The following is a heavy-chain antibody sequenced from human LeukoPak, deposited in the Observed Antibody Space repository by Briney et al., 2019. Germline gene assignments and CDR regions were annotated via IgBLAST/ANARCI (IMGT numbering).Heavy chain of an antibody. CDR3: ARGRIVGATSFDY. J-gene: IGHJ4*02. D-gene: IGHD1-26*01. CDR1: GGSISSGGYY. V-gene: IGHV4-31*03. Sequence: SQTLSLTCTVSGGSISSGGYYWSWIRQHPGKGLEWIGYIYYSGSTYYNPSLKSRVTISVDTSKNQFSLKLSFVTAADTAVYYCARGRIVGATSFDYWGQGTLVTVSS. CDR2: IYYSGST.